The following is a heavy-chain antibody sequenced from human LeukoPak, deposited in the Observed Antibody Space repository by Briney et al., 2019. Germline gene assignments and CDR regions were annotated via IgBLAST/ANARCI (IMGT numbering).Heavy chain of an antibody. CDR2: SYNSGST. V-gene: IGHV4-59*01. J-gene: IGHJ6*03. Sequence: SETLSLTCAVYGGSFSGYYWSWIRQPPGKGLEWIGYSYNSGSTNDNPSLKSRVTISVDTSKNQFSLKVSSVTAADTAVYYCARGGYYYMDVWGKGITVTVSS. CDR1: GGSFSGYY. CDR3: ARGGYYYMDV.